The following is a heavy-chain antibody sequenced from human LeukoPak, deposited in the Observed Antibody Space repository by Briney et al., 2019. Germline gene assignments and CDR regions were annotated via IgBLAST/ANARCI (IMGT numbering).Heavy chain of an antibody. CDR2: INSAGIST. CDR3: ARDIAAAVDY. V-gene: IGHV3-74*01. CDR1: GFTFSSYW. J-gene: IGHJ4*02. Sequence: GGSLRLSCTASGFTFSSYWMHWVRQVPGKGLVWVSRINSAGISTNYADSVKGRFTISGDNAKNTLYLQMNSLRAEDTAIYYCARDIAAAVDYWGQGTLVTVSS. D-gene: IGHD6-13*01.